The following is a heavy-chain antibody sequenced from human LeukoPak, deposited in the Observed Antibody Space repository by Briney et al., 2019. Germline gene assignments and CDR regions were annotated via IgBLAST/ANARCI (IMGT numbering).Heavy chain of an antibody. CDR2: IYYSGTT. Sequence: SQTLSLTCTVSGGSISSGDYYWSWIRQPPGKGLERIGHIYYSGTTYYNPSLKSRVTISVDTSKNQFSLKLSSVTAADTAVYYCARGDSSSWSFKVWGQGTLVTVSS. CDR1: GGSISSGDYY. D-gene: IGHD6-13*01. V-gene: IGHV4-30-4*01. CDR3: ARGDSSSWSFKV. J-gene: IGHJ4*02.